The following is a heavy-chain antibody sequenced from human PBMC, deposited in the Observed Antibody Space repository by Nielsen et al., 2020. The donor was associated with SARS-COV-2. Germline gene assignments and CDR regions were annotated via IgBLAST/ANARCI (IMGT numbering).Heavy chain of an antibody. D-gene: IGHD3-22*01. CDR3: AREGADSSGYLDWFDP. CDR2: IYHSGST. CDR1: GYSISSGYY. V-gene: IGHV4-38-2*02. J-gene: IGHJ5*02. Sequence: SETLPLTCTVSGYSISSGYYWGWIRQPPGKGLEWIGSIYHSGSTYYNPSLKSRVTISVDTSKNQFSLKLSSVTAADTAVYYCAREGADSSGYLDWFDPWGQGTLVTVSS.